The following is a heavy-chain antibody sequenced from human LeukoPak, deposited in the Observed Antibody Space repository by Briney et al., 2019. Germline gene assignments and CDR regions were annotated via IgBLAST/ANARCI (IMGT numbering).Heavy chain of an antibody. D-gene: IGHD4-17*01. CDR2: IYYSGST. CDR3: ASLTTVTHNWFDP. CDR1: GGSISSGDYY. V-gene: IGHV4-30-4*01. J-gene: IGHJ5*02. Sequence: SETLSLTCTVSGGSISSGDYYWSWIRQPPGKGLEWIGYIYYSGSTYYNPSLKSRVTISVDTSKNQFSLKLSSVTAADTAMYYCASLTTVTHNWFDPWGQGTLVTVSP.